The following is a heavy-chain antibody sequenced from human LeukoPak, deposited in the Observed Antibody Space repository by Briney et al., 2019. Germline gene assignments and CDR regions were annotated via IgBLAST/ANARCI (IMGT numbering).Heavy chain of an antibody. CDR3: ASLDSSGWYYFDY. V-gene: IGHV3-74*01. D-gene: IGHD6-19*01. CDR2: ISSDGSST. CDR1: GFTFSSYW. Sequence: GGSLRLSCAASGFTFSSYWMHWVRQAPGKGLVWVSRISSDGSSTSYADSVKGRFTISRDNAKNTLYLQMNSLGAEDTAVYYCASLDSSGWYYFDYWGQGTLVTVSS. J-gene: IGHJ4*02.